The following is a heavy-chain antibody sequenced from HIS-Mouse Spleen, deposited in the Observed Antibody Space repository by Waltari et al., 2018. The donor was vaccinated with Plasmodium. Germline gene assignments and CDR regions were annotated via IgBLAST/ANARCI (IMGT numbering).Heavy chain of an antibody. CDR1: GGSFSGYY. CDR3: ARGQLGIDAFDI. CDR2: INHSGSP. V-gene: IGHV4-34*01. J-gene: IGHJ3*02. D-gene: IGHD7-27*01. Sequence: QVQLQQWGAGLLKPSETLSLTCAVYGGSFSGYYWSWTRQPPGKGLEWIGEINHSGSPNYTPSLKSRVTISVDTSKNQFSLKLSSVTAADTAVYYCARGQLGIDAFDIWGQGTMVTVSS.